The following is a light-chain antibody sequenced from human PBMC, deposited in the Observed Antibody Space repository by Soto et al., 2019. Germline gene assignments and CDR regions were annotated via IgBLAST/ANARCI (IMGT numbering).Light chain of an antibody. CDR2: GAS. CDR1: HSVNSH. CDR3: QQYKNWPL. V-gene: IGKV3-15*01. Sequence: MMMTQSPATLSVSPGERVTLSCRTSHSVNSHVAWYQQKPGQAPRLLLYGASTRATGIPVRFSGSGFGTEFTLTISSLQSEDFAVYYCQQYKNWPLLGQGTRLENK. J-gene: IGKJ5*01.